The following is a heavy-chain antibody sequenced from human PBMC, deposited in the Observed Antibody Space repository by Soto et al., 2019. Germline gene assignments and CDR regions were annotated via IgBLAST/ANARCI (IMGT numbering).Heavy chain of an antibody. V-gene: IGHV5-51*01. Sequence: GESLKISCKGSGYSFTSYWIGWVRQMPGKGLEWMGIIYPGDSDTRYSPSFQGQVTIPADKSISTAYLQWSSLKASDTAMYYCARRAPYYYDSSGYPYYFDYWGQGTLVTVSS. D-gene: IGHD3-22*01. CDR2: IYPGDSDT. J-gene: IGHJ4*02. CDR3: ARRAPYYYDSSGYPYYFDY. CDR1: GYSFTSYW.